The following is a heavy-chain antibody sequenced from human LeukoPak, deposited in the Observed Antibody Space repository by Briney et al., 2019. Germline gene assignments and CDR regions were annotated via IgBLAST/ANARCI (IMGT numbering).Heavy chain of an antibody. D-gene: IGHD2/OR15-2a*01. V-gene: IGHV4-34*01. Sequence: PSETLSLTCTVSGGSISSYYWSWIRQPPGKGLEWIGEINHSGSTNYNPSLKSRVTISGDTSKNQFSLKLSSVTAADTAVYYCANSGLLRNPFDYWGQGTLVTVSS. CDR1: GGSISSYY. J-gene: IGHJ4*02. CDR2: INHSGST. CDR3: ANSGLLRNPFDY.